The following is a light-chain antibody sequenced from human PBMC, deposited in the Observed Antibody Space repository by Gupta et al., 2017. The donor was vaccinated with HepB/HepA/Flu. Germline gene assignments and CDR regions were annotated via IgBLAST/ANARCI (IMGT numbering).Light chain of an antibody. J-gene: IGKJ2*01. CDR3: QQTYSAPTT. V-gene: IGKV1-39*01. Sequence: DSQMTQSASSLSASVGDRVTITCRPSQSISSYLNWYQQKVGKAPKLLIFGGSDLQSGVPSRFSGSRSETDFTLTISRLQPEDFATYYYQQTYSAPTTFGQGTKLEIK. CDR2: GGS. CDR1: QSISSY.